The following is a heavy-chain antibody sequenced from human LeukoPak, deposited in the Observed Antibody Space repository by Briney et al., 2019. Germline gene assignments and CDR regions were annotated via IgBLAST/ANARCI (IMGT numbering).Heavy chain of an antibody. J-gene: IGHJ4*02. CDR2: INPNSGGT. V-gene: IGHV1-2*02. CDR3: ARAGGYNWNEHDY. CDR1: GYTFTCYY. Sequence: PSVKVSCKASGYTFTCYYMHWVRQAPAQGLEWMGWINPNSGGTNYAQKFQGRVTMTRDTSISTAYMDLRRLRSDDKAVYYYARAGGYNWNEHDYWGQGTLVTVSS. D-gene: IGHD1-1*01.